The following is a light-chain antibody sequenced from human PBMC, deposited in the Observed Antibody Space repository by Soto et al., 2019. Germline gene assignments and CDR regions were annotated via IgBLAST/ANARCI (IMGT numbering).Light chain of an antibody. CDR1: QSVTSN. Sequence: EIVMTQSPATLSVSPGERATLSCRASQSVTSNSAWYQQKPGQAPRLLMYGVSTRATGIPARFGGSGSATEFTLTISSLQSEDFAVYYCQQYSQWPLTFXGGTKVDIK. V-gene: IGKV3-15*01. J-gene: IGKJ4*01. CDR3: QQYSQWPLT. CDR2: GVS.